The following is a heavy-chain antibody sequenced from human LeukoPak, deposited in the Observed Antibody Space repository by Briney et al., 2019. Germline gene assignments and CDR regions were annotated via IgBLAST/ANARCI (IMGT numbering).Heavy chain of an antibody. CDR1: GFTVSSNY. CDR2: IYSGGST. D-gene: IGHD2/OR15-2a*01. Sequence: PGGSLRLSCAASGFTVSSNYMSWVRQAPGKGLGWVSVIYSGGSTYYADSVKGRFTISRDNSKNTLYLQMNSLRAEDTAVYYCAREVAFYVTDAFDIWGQGTMVTVSS. CDR3: AREVAFYVTDAFDI. J-gene: IGHJ3*02. V-gene: IGHV3-53*01.